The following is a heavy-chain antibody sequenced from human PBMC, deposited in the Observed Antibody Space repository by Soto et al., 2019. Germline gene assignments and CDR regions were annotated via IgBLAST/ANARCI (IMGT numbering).Heavy chain of an antibody. J-gene: IGHJ6*02. V-gene: IGHV1-69*13. CDR2: IIPIFGTA. D-gene: IGHD2-15*01. CDR3: ARPPSNCSGGSRYSRRENYFYYGMDV. Sequence: ASVKVSCKASGGTFSSYAISWVRQAPGQGLEWMGGIIPIFGTANYAQKFQGRVTITADESTSTAYMELSSLRSEDTAVYYCARPPSNCSGGSRYSRRENYFYYGMDVWGQGTTVTVTS. CDR1: GGTFSSYA.